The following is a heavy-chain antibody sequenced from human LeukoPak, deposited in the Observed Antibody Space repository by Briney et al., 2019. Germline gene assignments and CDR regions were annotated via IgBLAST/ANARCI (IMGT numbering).Heavy chain of an antibody. V-gene: IGHV3-23*01. CDR3: AKASWESLSYYDFWSGPPHR. CDR1: GFTFSSYA. CDR2: ISGSGSST. J-gene: IGHJ3*01. D-gene: IGHD3-3*01. Sequence: PGGSLRLSCAASGFTFSSYAMSWVRQAPGKGLEWVSAISGSGSSTYYADSVKGRFTISRDNSKNTLYLQMNSLRAEDTAVYYCAKASWESLSYYDFWSGPPHRWGQGTMVTVSS.